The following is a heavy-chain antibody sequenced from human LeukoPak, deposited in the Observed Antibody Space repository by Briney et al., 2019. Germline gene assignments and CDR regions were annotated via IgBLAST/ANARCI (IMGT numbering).Heavy chain of an antibody. CDR3: ARVPRSSRIPIFR. J-gene: IGHJ4*02. V-gene: IGHV3-48*03. CDR2: ISSSGDTI. Sequence: PGGSLRLSCEASEFXFSSYEINWVRQAPGKGLEWISYISSSGDTIYYADSVKGRFTISRDNAKNSLYLQLNSLRAEDTAVYYCARVPRSSRIPIFRWGQGTLVTVSS. CDR1: EFXFSSYE. D-gene: IGHD3-3*01.